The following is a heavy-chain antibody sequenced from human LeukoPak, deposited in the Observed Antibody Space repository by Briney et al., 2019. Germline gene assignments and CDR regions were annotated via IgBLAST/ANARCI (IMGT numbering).Heavy chain of an antibody. CDR1: GYTFTGYY. CDR3: ARERGTLAVAGDAFDI. Sequence: VASVTVSCKASGYTFTGYYMHWVRQAPGQGLEWMGWINPNSGGTKYAQKFQGRVTMTRDTSINTAYMEVRRLTSDDTAVYYCARERGTLAVAGDAFDIWGQGTMVTVSS. J-gene: IGHJ3*02. V-gene: IGHV1-2*02. D-gene: IGHD6-19*01. CDR2: INPNSGGT.